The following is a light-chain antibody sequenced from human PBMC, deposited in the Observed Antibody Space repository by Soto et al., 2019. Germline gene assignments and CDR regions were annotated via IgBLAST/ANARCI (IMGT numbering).Light chain of an antibody. Sequence: TVLTQSPATLSLSPGEGATLSCRASHSVSTYLAWYQQKPGQAPRLFIYSASSRATGIPDRFSGSGSGTDFTLTISRLEPEDFAVYYCQQYGSSPGTFGQATKVDIK. CDR3: QQYGSSPGT. CDR2: SAS. J-gene: IGKJ1*01. CDR1: HSVSTY. V-gene: IGKV3-20*01.